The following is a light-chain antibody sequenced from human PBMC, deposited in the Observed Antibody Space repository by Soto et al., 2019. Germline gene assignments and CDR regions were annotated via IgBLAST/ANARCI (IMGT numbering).Light chain of an antibody. Sequence: EIVMTQSPATLSVSPGERATLSCRASQSVSSNLAWNQQKPGQAPRLLIYGASTSATGIPARFSGSASGTEFTLTIRSLQSEDFAVYYCQQYNNWPPLTFGGGTKVEIK. CDR2: GAS. J-gene: IGKJ4*01. CDR3: QQYNNWPPLT. V-gene: IGKV3-15*01. CDR1: QSVSSN.